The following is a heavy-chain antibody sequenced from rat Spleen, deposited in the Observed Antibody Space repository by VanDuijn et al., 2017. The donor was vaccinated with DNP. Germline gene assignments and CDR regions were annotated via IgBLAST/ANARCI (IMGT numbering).Heavy chain of an antibody. J-gene: IGHJ2*01. CDR3: ARWVRYFDS. Sequence: EMQLQESGPGLVKPSQSLSLTCSVTFYSITSNYWAWIRKFPGNKMEYLGYISYSGGTNYNPSLKSRISITRDTSKNQFFLHLNSLITEDTATYYCARWVRYFDSWGQGVMVTVSS. D-gene: IGHD4-5*01. V-gene: IGHV3-1*01. CDR1: FYSITSNY. CDR2: ISYSGGT.